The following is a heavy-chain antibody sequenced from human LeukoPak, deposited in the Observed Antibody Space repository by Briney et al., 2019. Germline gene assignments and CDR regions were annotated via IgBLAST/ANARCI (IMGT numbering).Heavy chain of an antibody. Sequence: GASVKVSCKASGYTLTELSMHWVRQAPGKGLEGMGGFDPEDGETIYAQKFQGRVTMTEDTSTDTAYMELSSLRSEDTAVYYCATDLMVRGVILTWWGQGTLVTVSS. J-gene: IGHJ4*02. CDR2: FDPEDGET. D-gene: IGHD3-10*01. CDR1: GYTLTELS. CDR3: ATDLMVRGVILTW. V-gene: IGHV1-24*01.